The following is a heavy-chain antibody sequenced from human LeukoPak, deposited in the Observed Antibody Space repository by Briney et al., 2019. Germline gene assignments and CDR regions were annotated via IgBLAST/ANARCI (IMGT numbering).Heavy chain of an antibody. J-gene: IGHJ4*02. CDR2: ISGSGGST. CDR3: AKSPHGSSYYFDY. D-gene: IGHD5-24*01. V-gene: IGHV3-23*01. Sequence: EAGGSLRLSCAASGFTFSSYGMSWVRQAPGKGLEWVSAISGSGGSTYYADSVKGRFTISRDNSKNTLYLQMNSLRAEDTAVYYCAKSPHGSSYYFDYWGQGTLVTVSS. CDR1: GFTFSSYG.